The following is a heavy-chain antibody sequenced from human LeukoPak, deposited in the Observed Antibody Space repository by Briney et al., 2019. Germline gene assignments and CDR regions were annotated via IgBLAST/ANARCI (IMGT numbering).Heavy chain of an antibody. CDR3: ARDYYDSRGEAFDI. D-gene: IGHD3-22*01. CDR2: ICYVGST. V-gene: IGHV4-59*11. J-gene: IGHJ3*02. Sequence: SETLSLTCTVSGDSIGSHYWSWIRERPEEGLGRSGYICYVGSTNYNPSLKSRVTISVDTSKNQFSLKLNSVTAADTAVYYCARDYYDSRGEAFDIWGQGTMVTVSS. CDR1: GDSIGSHY.